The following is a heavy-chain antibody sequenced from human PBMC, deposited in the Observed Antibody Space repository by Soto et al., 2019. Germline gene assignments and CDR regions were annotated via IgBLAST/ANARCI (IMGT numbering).Heavy chain of an antibody. J-gene: IGHJ4*02. V-gene: IGHV3-30*18. CDR1: GFTFSSYG. D-gene: IGHD6-13*01. CDR3: AKAIEYSSSWSPFDY. Sequence: PGGSLRLSCAASGFTFSSYGMHWVRQAPGKGLEWVAVISYDGSNKYYADSVKGRFTISRDNSKNTLYLQMNSLRAEDTAVYYCAKAIEYSSSWSPFDYWGQGTLVTVSS. CDR2: ISYDGSNK.